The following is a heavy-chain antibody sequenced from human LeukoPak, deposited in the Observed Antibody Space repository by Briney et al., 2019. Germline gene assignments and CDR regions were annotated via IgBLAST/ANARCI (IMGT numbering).Heavy chain of an antibody. V-gene: IGHV4-59*11. CDR2: IYYSGST. CDR3: ARTFSPFDY. D-gene: IGHD2/OR15-2a*01. CDR1: GGSISSHY. Sequence: PSETLSLTCTVSGGSISSHYWSWIRQPPGKRLEWIGYIYYSGSTNYNPSLKSRVTISVDTSKNQFSLKLSSVTAADTAVYYCARTFSPFDYWGQGTLVTVSS. J-gene: IGHJ4*02.